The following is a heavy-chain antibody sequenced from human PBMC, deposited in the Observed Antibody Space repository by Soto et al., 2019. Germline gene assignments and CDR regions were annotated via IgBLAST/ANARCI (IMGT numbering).Heavy chain of an antibody. D-gene: IGHD3-10*01. V-gene: IGHV3-23*01. CDR2: ISAVTSAI. J-gene: IGHJ4*02. CDR1: GFIFSDYA. CDR3: ARYVVGRGKDAPGY. Sequence: EVQLLESGGGLVQPGGPLTLSCAASGFIFSDYAMSWVREAPGKGLEWVSSISAVTSAINYADPVRGRFTMSRDNSENKVYLQMNSLRVEDTAIYYCARYVVGRGKDAPGYWGQGTLVTVSS.